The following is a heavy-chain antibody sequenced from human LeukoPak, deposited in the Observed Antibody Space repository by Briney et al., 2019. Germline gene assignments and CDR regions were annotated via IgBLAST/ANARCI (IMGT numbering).Heavy chain of an antibody. D-gene: IGHD1-14*01. Sequence: GGSLRLSCAASGFTVSWYYMNWVRQAPGKGLEWVSVSYRGGSTFYADSVKGRFIISRDNSKNTLSLQMNSLRVEDTGVYCCARDLPRATTGIIYNYSGMDVWGQGTTVTVSS. V-gene: IGHV3-66*02. CDR2: SYRGGST. CDR1: GFTVSWYY. CDR3: ARDLPRATTGIIYNYSGMDV. J-gene: IGHJ6*02.